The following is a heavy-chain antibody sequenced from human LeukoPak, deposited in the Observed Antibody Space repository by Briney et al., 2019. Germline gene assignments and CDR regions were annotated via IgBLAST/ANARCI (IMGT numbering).Heavy chain of an antibody. Sequence: SETLSLTCTASGYSISSGYYWGWIRQPPGKGLEWIGSIYHSGSTYYNPSLKSRVTISVDTSKNQFSLKLSSVTAADTAVYYCARGYSNYEINWFDPWGQGTLVTVSS. J-gene: IGHJ5*02. CDR1: GYSISSGYY. CDR3: ARGYSNYEINWFDP. D-gene: IGHD4-11*01. CDR2: IYHSGST. V-gene: IGHV4-38-2*02.